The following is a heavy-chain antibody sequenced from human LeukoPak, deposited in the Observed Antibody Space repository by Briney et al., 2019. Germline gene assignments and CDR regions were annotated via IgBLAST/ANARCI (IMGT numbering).Heavy chain of an antibody. V-gene: IGHV1-2*02. CDR1: GYTFTGYY. J-gene: IGHJ6*03. D-gene: IGHD5-12*01. CDR3: ARGGGYARYYYYYMDV. Sequence: ASVKVSCKASGYTFTGYYMHWVRQAPGQGLEWMGWINPNSGGTNYAQKFQGRVTMTRDTSISTAYMELSRLRSDDTAVYYCARGGGYARYYYYYMDVWGKGTTVTISS. CDR2: INPNSGGT.